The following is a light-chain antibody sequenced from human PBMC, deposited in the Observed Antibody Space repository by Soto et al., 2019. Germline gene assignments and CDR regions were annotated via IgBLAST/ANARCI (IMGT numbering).Light chain of an antibody. J-gene: IGKJ5*01. CDR2: WAS. V-gene: IGKV4-1*01. Sequence: DIVMTQSPDSLSVPLGERATTSCKPSQTLLYSSNNKNYLAWFQQKPGQPPKLLIYWASTRNSGVPDRFSGSGSGTDFTLSISGLQAEDAAIYYCQQYYHVPVTFGQGTRLEI. CDR1: QTLLYSSNNKNY. CDR3: QQYYHVPVT.